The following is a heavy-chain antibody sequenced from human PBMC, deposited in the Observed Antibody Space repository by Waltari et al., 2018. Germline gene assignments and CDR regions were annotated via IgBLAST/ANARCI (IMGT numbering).Heavy chain of an antibody. J-gene: IGHJ5*02. D-gene: IGHD6-19*01. Sequence: QVQLVQSGGEVKKPGASVQVSCKASGYTFLDNGITWVRQAPGQGLEWMGWINPINGDTNYAQKFQGRVTMTTDTSTNTAYMDLRSLMSDDTAVYHCARDQGLGWAASWGQGTLVTVSS. CDR3: ARDQGLGWAAS. CDR1: GYTFLDNG. CDR2: INPINGDT. V-gene: IGHV1-18*01.